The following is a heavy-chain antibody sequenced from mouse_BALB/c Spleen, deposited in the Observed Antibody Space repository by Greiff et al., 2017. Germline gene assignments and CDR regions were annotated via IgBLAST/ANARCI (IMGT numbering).Heavy chain of an antibody. D-gene: IGHD5-1-1*01. V-gene: IGHV3-2*02. CDR3: ARSYLAWFAY. CDR2: ISYSGST. CDR1: GYSITSDYA. J-gene: IGHJ3*01. Sequence: EVKLQESGPGLVKPSQSLSLTCTVTGYSITSDYAWNWIRQFPGNKLEWMGYISYSGSTSYNPSLKSRISITRDTSKNQFFLQLNSVTTEDTATYYCARSYLAWFAYWGQGTLVTVSA.